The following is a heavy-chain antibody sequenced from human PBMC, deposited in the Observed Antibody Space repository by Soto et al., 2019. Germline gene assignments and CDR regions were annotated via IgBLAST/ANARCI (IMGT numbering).Heavy chain of an antibody. D-gene: IGHD3-3*01. CDR3: ARADFWSGSLLIDY. CDR1: GYTFTSYA. V-gene: IGHV1-3*01. Sequence: ASVKGSCKTSGYTFTSYAMHWVRQASGQRLEWMGWINAGNGNTKYSQKLQGRVTITRDPSASTVHMELSSLRSEDTALYYCARADFWSGSLLIDYWGQGTLVTVSS. J-gene: IGHJ4*02. CDR2: INAGNGNT.